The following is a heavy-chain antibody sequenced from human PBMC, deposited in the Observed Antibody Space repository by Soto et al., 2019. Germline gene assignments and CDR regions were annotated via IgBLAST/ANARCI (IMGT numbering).Heavy chain of an antibody. J-gene: IGHJ4*02. CDR1: GFPFSSYG. CDR2: IWYDGSHK. Sequence: QVQLVESGGGVVQPGRSLSLSCAASGFPFSSYGMHWVRQAPGRGLAWVAVIWYDGSHKYYADSVKGRFTISRDNSKNTLYLQMNSLRAEDTAVDYCARDRRWLGEIELGCLDYWGQGTLVTVSS. D-gene: IGHD3-10*01. V-gene: IGHV3-33*01. CDR3: ARDRRWLGEIELGCLDY.